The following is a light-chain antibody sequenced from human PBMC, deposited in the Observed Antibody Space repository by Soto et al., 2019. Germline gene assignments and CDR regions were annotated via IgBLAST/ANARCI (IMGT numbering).Light chain of an antibody. V-gene: IGLV2-14*01. CDR3: SSYTTSNTQV. CDR2: DVS. Sequence: QSALTQPASVSGSPGQSITISCTGTSSDVGTYNYVSWYQHRPGKAPKLMIYDVSYRPSGVSNRFSGSKSANTASLTISGLQAEDEADYYCSSYTTSNTQVFGGGTQLPSS. CDR1: SSDVGTYNY. J-gene: IGLJ7*01.